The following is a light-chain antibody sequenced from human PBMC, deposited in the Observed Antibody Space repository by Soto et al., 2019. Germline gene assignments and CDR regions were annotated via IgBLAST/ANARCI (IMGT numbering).Light chain of an antibody. CDR1: SSDVGGYNY. J-gene: IGLJ2*01. Sequence: QSALTQPASVSGPPGQSITISCTGTSSDVGGYNYVAWYQQHPGKVPKLMIYEVSNRPSGVSNRFSGSKSGNTASLTISGLQADDEADYYCSSYTSSSTVVFGGGTKLTVL. V-gene: IGLV2-14*01. CDR3: SSYTSSSTVV. CDR2: EVS.